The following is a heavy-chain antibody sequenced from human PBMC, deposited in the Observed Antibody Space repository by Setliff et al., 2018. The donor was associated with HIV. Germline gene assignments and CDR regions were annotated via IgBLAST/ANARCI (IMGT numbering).Heavy chain of an antibody. Sequence: GGSLRLSCEASGFTFSNFWMHWVRQAPGKGLEWVASISPDGSRNFCVGSVKGRFTASRDNAKSALYLQMNSLRAEDTAVYYCARVLLVTNAAYGVVSNQFDPWGQGALVTVSS. CDR2: ISPDGSRN. CDR3: ARVLLVTNAAYGVVSNQFDP. J-gene: IGHJ5*02. CDR1: GFTFSNFW. D-gene: IGHD3-3*01. V-gene: IGHV3-7*03.